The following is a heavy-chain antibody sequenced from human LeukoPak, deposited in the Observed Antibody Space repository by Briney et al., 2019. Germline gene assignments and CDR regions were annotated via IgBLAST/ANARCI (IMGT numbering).Heavy chain of an antibody. D-gene: IGHD3-10*01. J-gene: IGHJ6*04. Sequence: GGSLRLSCTASGFTFGDYAMSWVRQAPGKGLEWVGFIRSKAYGGTTEYAASVKGRFTISRDDSKSTAYLQMNSLKTEDTAVYYCTRSVVRGVIIYYYGIDVWGKGTTVTVSS. CDR3: TRSVVRGVIIYYYGIDV. V-gene: IGHV3-49*04. CDR1: GFTFGDYA. CDR2: IRSKAYGGTT.